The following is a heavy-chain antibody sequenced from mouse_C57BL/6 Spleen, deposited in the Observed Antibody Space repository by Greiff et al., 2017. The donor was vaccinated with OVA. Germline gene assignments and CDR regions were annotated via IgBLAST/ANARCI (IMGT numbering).Heavy chain of an antibody. CDR3: ARRETYYGSSYGYFDV. CDR2: ISDGGSYT. Sequence: EVKLVESGGGLVKPGGSLKLSCAASGFTFSSYAMSWVHQTPEKRLEWVATISDGGSYTYYPDNVKGRFTISRDNAKNNLYLQMSHLKSEDTAMYYCARRETYYGSSYGYFDVWGTGTTVTVSS. CDR1: GFTFSSYA. D-gene: IGHD1-1*01. J-gene: IGHJ1*03. V-gene: IGHV5-4*03.